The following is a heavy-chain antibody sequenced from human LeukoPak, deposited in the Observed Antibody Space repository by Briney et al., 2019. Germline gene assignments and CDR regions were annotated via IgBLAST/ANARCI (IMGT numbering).Heavy chain of an antibody. J-gene: IGHJ3*02. D-gene: IGHD6-13*01. V-gene: IGHV3-13*01. CDR3: ARRSAAAGVDGFDI. CDR1: GFPFRSYD. CDR2: IGTGGDT. Sequence: GGSLRLSCAASGFPFRSYDMHWVRHPTGKGLEWVSAIGTGGDTYYPDSVKGRFTVVRENARNTMYLQLSSLRAGDTAMYYCARRSAAAGVDGFDIWGQGTMVSVSS.